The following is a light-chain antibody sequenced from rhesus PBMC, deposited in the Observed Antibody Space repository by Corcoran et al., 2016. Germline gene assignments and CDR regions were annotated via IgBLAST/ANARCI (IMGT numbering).Light chain of an antibody. CDR1: QGITND. CDR3: QHYYTTPFT. J-gene: IGKJ3*01. V-gene: IGKV1-25*01. CDR2: ESS. Sequence: DIQMTQSPSSLSASVGDRVTITCRASQGITNDLAWYQPKPGETPKLLIYESSSLQSGIPSRFSGSGSGTDFTLTISRLQPEDFATYYCQHYYTTPFTFGPGTKRDIK.